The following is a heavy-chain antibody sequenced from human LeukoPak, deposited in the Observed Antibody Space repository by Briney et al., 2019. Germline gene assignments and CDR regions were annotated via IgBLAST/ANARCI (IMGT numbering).Heavy chain of an antibody. CDR3: AELGITMIGGV. D-gene: IGHD3-10*02. J-gene: IGHJ6*04. CDR1: GFIFSNYE. V-gene: IGHV3-48*03. Sequence: GGSLRLSCAASGFIFSNYEMAWVRQAPGKGLEWVSYIGSRGSSIHYADSVKGRFTMSRDNAKNSLYLQMNSLRAEDTAVYYCAELGITMIGGVWGKGTTVTISS. CDR2: IGSRGSSI.